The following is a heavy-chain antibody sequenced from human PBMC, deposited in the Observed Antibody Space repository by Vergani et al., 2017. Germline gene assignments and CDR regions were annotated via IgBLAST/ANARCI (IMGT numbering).Heavy chain of an antibody. CDR1: GYTFTDYF. CDR2: INPNSGGT. V-gene: IGHV1-2*02. CDR3: ARVGTSANRDYFDY. Sequence: QVQLVQSGAEVKKPGASVKVSCKASGYTFTDYFMHWVRQAPGQGLEWMGWINPNSGGTNYAQKFQGRVTMTRDTSIRTAYMELSNLRSDDTDVYYCARVGTSANRDYFDYWGQGTLVTVSS. D-gene: IGHD2-2*01. J-gene: IGHJ4*02.